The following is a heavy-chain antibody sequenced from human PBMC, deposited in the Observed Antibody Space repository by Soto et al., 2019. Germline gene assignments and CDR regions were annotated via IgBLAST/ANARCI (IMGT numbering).Heavy chain of an antibody. J-gene: IGHJ4*01. Sequence: PGGSLRLSCAASGFTFSNYWMSWVRQAPGKGLEWVANIKEDGSERNYVDSVKGRFTISRDNSRNTLFLQMDSLRADDTAVYFCAKGTSSEFLLSFDDWGHGTLVTVSS. CDR1: GFTFSNYW. D-gene: IGHD3-10*01. CDR2: IKEDGSER. CDR3: AKGTSSEFLLSFDD. V-gene: IGHV3-7*03.